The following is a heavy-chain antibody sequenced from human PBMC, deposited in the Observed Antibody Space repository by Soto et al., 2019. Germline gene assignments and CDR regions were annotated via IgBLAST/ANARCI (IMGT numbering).Heavy chain of an antibody. Sequence: QVQLVESGGGVVQPGRSLRLSCAASGFTFSSYGMHWVRQAPGKGLEWVAVISYDGSNKYYADSVKGRFTISRDNSKNTLXXXMNXXXXXXXXXXXXXXXSTPYDSSGPDYFDYWGQGTLVTVSS. CDR1: GFTFSSYG. CDR2: ISYDGSNK. CDR3: XXXSTPYDSSGPDYFDY. D-gene: IGHD3-22*01. V-gene: IGHV3-30*03. J-gene: IGHJ4*02.